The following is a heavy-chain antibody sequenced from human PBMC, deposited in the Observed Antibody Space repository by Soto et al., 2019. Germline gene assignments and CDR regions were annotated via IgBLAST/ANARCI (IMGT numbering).Heavy chain of an antibody. J-gene: IGHJ4*02. CDR1: GLTFSSYW. Sequence: EVRLVESGGGLVQPGGSLRLSCVDSGLTFSSYWMHWVRQAPGKGLVWVSRISSDGSTINYADSVKGRFTISRDNAKSTLFLQMNSLRAEDTAVYYCAGDLGRQPVDYWGQGTLVTVSS. D-gene: IGHD6-6*01. CDR3: AGDLGRQPVDY. V-gene: IGHV3-74*01. CDR2: ISSDGSTI.